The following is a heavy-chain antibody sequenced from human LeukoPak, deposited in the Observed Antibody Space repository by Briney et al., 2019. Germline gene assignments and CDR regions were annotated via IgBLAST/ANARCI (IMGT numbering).Heavy chain of an antibody. CDR2: IYTNGRT. V-gene: IGHV3-23*05. J-gene: IGHJ6*02. Sequence: GGSLRLSCVASGFIFRSYGMNWVRQAPGKRLEWVSGIYTNGRTRYADSVNGRFTISRDNSKNTLFLQMHSLRVEDTAVYYCAHLVWEYVGGLDVWGQGTTVTVSS. CDR1: GFIFRSYG. D-gene: IGHD1-26*01. CDR3: AHLVWEYVGGLDV.